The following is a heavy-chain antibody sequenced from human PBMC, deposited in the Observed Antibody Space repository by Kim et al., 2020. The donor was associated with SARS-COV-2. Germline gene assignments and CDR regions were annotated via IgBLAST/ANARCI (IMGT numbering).Heavy chain of an antibody. V-gene: IGHV4-59*01. Sequence: RVTISVDTAKNQFSLKLSSVTAADTAVYYCARVGMDIVVVPAAYFFDYWGQGTLVTVSS. CDR3: ARVGMDIVVVPAAYFFDY. J-gene: IGHJ4*02. D-gene: IGHD2-2*03.